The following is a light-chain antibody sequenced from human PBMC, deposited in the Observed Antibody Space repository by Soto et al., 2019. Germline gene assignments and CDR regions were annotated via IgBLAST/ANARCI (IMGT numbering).Light chain of an antibody. J-gene: IGLJ1*01. CDR2: EVS. Sequence: QSVLTQPASVSGSPGQSITISCTGTSSDVGDYNYVSWYQQHPGKAPKVMIYEVSNRPSGVSNRFSASKSGNTASLTISGLQAEDEAAYYCSSYTSSSTRVFGTGTKVTVL. V-gene: IGLV2-14*01. CDR1: SSDVGDYNY. CDR3: SSYTSSSTRV.